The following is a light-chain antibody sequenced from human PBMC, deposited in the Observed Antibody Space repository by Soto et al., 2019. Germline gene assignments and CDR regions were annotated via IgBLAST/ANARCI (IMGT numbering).Light chain of an antibody. CDR3: QQYGSSPRT. Sequence: ERVLTSVAGTSLLSKGERATLSCRASQSVSSSYLAWYQQKPGQAPRLLIYGASSRATGIPDRFSGSGSGTDFTLTISRLEPEDFAVYYCQQYGSSPRTFGQGTKVDIK. J-gene: IGKJ1*01. V-gene: IGKV3-20*01. CDR1: QSVSSSY. CDR2: GAS.